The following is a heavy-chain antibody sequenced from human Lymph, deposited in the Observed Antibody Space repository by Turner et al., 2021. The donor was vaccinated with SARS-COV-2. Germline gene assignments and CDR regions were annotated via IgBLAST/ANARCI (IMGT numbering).Heavy chain of an antibody. CDR2: FDPEDGAT. J-gene: IGHJ6*02. CDR3: AIDRKKWLVQTGDGMDV. CDR1: GKPLTELS. Sequence: QVQLVQSGAEVKKPGASVKVSCKVHGKPLTELSMHWVRQAPGKGLEWMGGFDPEDGATIYAQKFQGRVTMTEDTSIDTDYMELSSLRAEDTAVYYCAIDRKKWLVQTGDGMDVWGQGTTVTVSS. D-gene: IGHD6-19*01. V-gene: IGHV1-24*01.